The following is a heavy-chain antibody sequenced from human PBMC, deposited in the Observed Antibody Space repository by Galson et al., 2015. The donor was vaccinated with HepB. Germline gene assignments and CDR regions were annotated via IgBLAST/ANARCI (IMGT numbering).Heavy chain of an antibody. CDR3: ARDQGYCSGGRCYYYFGMDE. V-gene: IGHV3-30-3*01. D-gene: IGHD2-15*01. CDR2: ISSDGINT. J-gene: IGHJ6*01. Sequence: SLRLSCAAPGITFSGFALHWVRQTPGKGLEWVAVISSDGINTYYADSVKGRLTISRDNFKNTLYLQMNSLRVEDTAVYYCARDQGYCSGGRCYYYFGMDEWGQGSLVTVSS. CDR1: GITFSGFA.